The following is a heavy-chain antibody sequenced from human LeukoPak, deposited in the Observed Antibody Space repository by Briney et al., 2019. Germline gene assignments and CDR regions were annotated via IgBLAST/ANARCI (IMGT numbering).Heavy chain of an antibody. CDR2: IYYSGST. CDR1: GGSISSYY. V-gene: IGHV4-59*08. Sequence: SETLSLTCTVSGGSISSYYWSWIRQPPGKGLEWIGYIYYSGSTNYNPSLKSRVTISVDTSKNQFSLKLSSVTAADTAVYYCARGPGIAAALDYWGQGTLVTVSS. D-gene: IGHD6-13*01. J-gene: IGHJ4*02. CDR3: ARGPGIAAALDY.